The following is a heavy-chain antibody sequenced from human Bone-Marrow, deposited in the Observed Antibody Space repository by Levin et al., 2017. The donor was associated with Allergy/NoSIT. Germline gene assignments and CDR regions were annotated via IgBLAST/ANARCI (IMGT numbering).Heavy chain of an antibody. J-gene: IGHJ5*02. CDR2: INHSGST. V-gene: IGHV4-34*01. Sequence: PSETLSLTCAVYGGSFSGYYWSWIRQPPGKGLEWIGEINHSGSTNYNPSLKSRVTISVDTSKNQFSLKLSSVTAADTAVYYCARVPNPAANNWFDPWGQGTLVTVSS. CDR1: GGSFSGYY. CDR3: ARVPNPAANNWFDP. D-gene: IGHD2-2*01.